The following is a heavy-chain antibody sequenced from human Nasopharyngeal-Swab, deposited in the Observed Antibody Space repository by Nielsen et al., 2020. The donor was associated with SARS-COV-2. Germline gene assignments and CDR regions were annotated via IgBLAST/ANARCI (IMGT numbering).Heavy chain of an antibody. Sequence: WVRQAPGQGLEWMGRINPNSGGTNYAQKFQGRVTMTRDTSISTAYMELSRLRSGDTAVYYCASGGGYCSSTSCSNWFDPWGQGTLVTVSS. V-gene: IGHV1-2*06. D-gene: IGHD2-2*03. CDR3: ASGGGYCSSTSCSNWFDP. CDR2: INPNSGGT. J-gene: IGHJ5*02.